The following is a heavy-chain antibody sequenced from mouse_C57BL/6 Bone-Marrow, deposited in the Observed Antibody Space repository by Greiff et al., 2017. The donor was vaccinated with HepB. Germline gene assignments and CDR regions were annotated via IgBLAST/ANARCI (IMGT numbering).Heavy chain of an antibody. J-gene: IGHJ3*01. Sequence: EVKVVESGGDLVKPGGSLKLSCAASGFTFSSYGMSWVRQTPDKRLEWVATISSGGSYTYYPDSVKGRFTISRDNAKNTLYLQMSSLKSEDTAMYYCARDCNYGAWFAYWGQGTLVTVSA. D-gene: IGHD2-1*01. CDR2: ISSGGSYT. CDR3: ARDCNYGAWFAY. V-gene: IGHV5-6*01. CDR1: GFTFSSYG.